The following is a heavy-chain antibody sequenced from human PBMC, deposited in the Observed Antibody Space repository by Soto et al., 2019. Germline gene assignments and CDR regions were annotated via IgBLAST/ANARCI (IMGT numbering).Heavy chain of an antibody. V-gene: IGHV1-69*13. CDR1: GYTFTSYG. J-gene: IGHJ6*02. CDR2: IIPIFGTA. Sequence: SVKVSCKASGYTFTSYGISWVRQAPGQGLEWMGGIIPIFGTANYAQKFQGRVTITADESTSTAYMELSSLRSEDTAVYYCARHLSGELYYYYGMDVWGQGTTVTAP. CDR3: ARHLSGELYYYYGMDV. D-gene: IGHD1-7*01.